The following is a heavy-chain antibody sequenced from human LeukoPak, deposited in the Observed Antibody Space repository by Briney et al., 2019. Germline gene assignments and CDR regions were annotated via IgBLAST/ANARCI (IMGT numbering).Heavy chain of an antibody. J-gene: IGHJ4*02. D-gene: IGHD1-26*01. V-gene: IGHV3-23*01. CDR2: ISDSGGRT. Sequence: PGGSLRLSCAASGFTFSSFAMNWVRQAPGKGLEWVSSISDSGGRTYYADSVKGRFTISRDNSKNTLYLQVNSLRAEDTAVYYCAKGGKWDVTPFDYWGQGTLVTVSS. CDR3: AKGGKWDVTPFDY. CDR1: GFTFSSFA.